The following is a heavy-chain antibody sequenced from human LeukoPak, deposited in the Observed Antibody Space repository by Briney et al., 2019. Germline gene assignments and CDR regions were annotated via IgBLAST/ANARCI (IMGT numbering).Heavy chain of an antibody. CDR2: INHSGST. CDR3: ASLRYNYDILTGQIDY. V-gene: IGHV4-34*01. Sequence: SETLSLTCAVYGGSFSGYYWSWIRQPPGKGLEWIGEINHSGSTNYNPSLKSRVTISVDTSENQFSLKLSSVTAADTAVYYCASLRYNYDILTGQIDYWGQGTLVTVSS. D-gene: IGHD3-9*01. CDR1: GGSFSGYY. J-gene: IGHJ4*02.